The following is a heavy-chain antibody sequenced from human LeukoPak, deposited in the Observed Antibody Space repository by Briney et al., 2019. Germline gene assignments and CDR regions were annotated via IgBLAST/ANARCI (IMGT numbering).Heavy chain of an antibody. CDR2: INHSGST. CDR1: VGSCSGDY. J-gene: IGHJ3*02. CDR3: ARWDVGATDAFDI. Sequence: TLNLSLTCAVYVGSCSGDYWGWLRQPPGKGLEWIGEINHSGSTNYNPSLKSRVTISVDTSKNQFSLKLSSVTAADTAVYYCARWDVGATDAFDIWGQGTMVTVSS. V-gene: IGHV4-34*01. D-gene: IGHD1-26*01.